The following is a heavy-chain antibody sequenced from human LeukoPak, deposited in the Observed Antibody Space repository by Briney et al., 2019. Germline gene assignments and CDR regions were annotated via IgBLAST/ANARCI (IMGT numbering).Heavy chain of an antibody. V-gene: IGHV3-30*04. CDR1: GFTFSIYA. CDR3: ARDLLRYPYGMDV. CDR2: MSYDGSNN. J-gene: IGHJ6*02. D-gene: IGHD1-26*01. Sequence: GGSLRLSCAASGFTFSIYAMHWVRQAPGKGLEWVALMSYDGSNNYYADSVKGRFTISRDISKNTLYLQMNSLRAKDAAIYYCARDLLRYPYGMDVWGQGTTVTVSS.